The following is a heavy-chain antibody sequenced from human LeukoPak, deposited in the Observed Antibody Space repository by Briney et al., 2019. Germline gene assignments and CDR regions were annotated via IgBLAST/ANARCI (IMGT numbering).Heavy chain of an antibody. V-gene: IGHV3-21*01. Sequence: GGSLRLSCAASGFTFSSYSMNWVRQAPGKGLEWVSSISSSSSYIYYADSVKGRFTISRDNAKNSLYLQMNSLRAEDTAVYYCARDRGDKNFDYWGQGTMVTVSS. CDR1: GFTFSSYS. CDR2: ISSSSSYI. CDR3: ARDRGDKNFDY. J-gene: IGHJ4*02. D-gene: IGHD2-21*02.